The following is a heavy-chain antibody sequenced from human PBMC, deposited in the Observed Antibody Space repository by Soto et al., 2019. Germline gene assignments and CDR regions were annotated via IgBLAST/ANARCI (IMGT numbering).Heavy chain of an antibody. CDR1: GGSFSGYY. J-gene: IGHJ6*02. CDR3: ARTEASSWSFFYYGMDV. V-gene: IGHV4-34*01. CDR2: INHSGST. Sequence: TLSLTCAAYGGSFSGYYWSWIRQPPGKGLEWIGEINHSGSTNYNPSLKSRVTISLDRSKNQFSLRLTSVTAADTAVYYCARTEASSWSFFYYGMDVWGQGTTVTVSS. D-gene: IGHD6-13*01.